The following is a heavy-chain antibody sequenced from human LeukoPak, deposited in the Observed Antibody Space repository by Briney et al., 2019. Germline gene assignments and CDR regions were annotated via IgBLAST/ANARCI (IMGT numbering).Heavy chain of an antibody. J-gene: IGHJ3*02. CDR3: ARAAYYYDSSGAFDI. D-gene: IGHD3-22*01. CDR2: INPSGGST. Sequence: ASVKVSCKASGYTFTSYYMHWVRQAPGQGLEWMGLINPSGGSTSYAQKFQGRVTMTRDTSTSTVYMELSSLRSEDTAVYYCARAAYYYDSSGAFDIWGQGTMVTVSS. CDR1: GYTFTSYY. V-gene: IGHV1-46*01.